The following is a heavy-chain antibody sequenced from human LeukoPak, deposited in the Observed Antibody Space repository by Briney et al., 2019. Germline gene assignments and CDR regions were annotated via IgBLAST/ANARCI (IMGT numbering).Heavy chain of an antibody. CDR3: ARVVDTHFDY. CDR2: IKSDGSTT. V-gene: IGHV3-74*01. CDR1: GFTFSIYW. D-gene: IGHD5-18*01. Sequence: GGSLRLSCAASGFTFSIYWMHWVRQAPGKGLVWVSRIKSDGSTTTYADSVKGRFTISRDNAKNTLYLQMNSLRAEDTAVYYCARVVDTHFDYWGQGTLVTVSS. J-gene: IGHJ4*02.